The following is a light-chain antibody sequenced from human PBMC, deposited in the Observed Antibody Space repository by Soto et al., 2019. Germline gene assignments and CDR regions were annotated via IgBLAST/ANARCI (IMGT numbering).Light chain of an antibody. CDR3: QQYNIRRGIT. J-gene: IGKJ5*01. Sequence: EIVMTQSPATLSVSPGERATLSCRASQSVSSNLAWYQQKPGQAPRLLIYGASTRATGIPARFSGSGSGTEFTLTISSLQSEDFAVYYCQQYNIRRGITFGQGTRLEIK. CDR2: GAS. V-gene: IGKV3-15*01. CDR1: QSVSSN.